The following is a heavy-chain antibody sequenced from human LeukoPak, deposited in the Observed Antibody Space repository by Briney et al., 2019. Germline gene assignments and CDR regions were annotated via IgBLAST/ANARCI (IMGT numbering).Heavy chain of an antibody. CDR2: IYYSGST. V-gene: IGHV4-59*08. J-gene: IGHJ4*02. CDR3: ARMVARGDFDY. Sequence: PSETLSLTCTVSGGSISSYYWSWIRQPPGKGLEWIGYIYYSGSTNYNPSLKSRVTISVDTSKNQFSLKLSSVTAADTAVYYCARMVARGDFDYWGQGTLVTGSS. CDR1: GGSISSYY. D-gene: IGHD2-15*01.